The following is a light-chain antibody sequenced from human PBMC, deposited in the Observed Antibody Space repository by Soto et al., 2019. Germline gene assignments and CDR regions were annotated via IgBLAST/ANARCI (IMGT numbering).Light chain of an antibody. CDR3: QQYNSYSPNT. J-gene: IGKJ2*01. V-gene: IGKV1-5*01. CDR1: QSISSW. CDR2: DAS. Sequence: DIPMTQSPSTLSASVGDRVTITCRASQSISSWLAWYQQKPGKAPKLLIYDASSLESGVPSSFSGSGSGTEFTLTISSLQPDDFAPYYCQQYNSYSPNTFGQGTKLEIK.